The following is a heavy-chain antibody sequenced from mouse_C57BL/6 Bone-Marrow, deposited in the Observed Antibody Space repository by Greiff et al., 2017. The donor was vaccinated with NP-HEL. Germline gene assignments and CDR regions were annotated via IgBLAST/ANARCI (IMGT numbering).Heavy chain of an antibody. CDR1: GYTFTSYG. D-gene: IGHD1-1*01. CDR2: IYPRSGNT. Sequence: VQGVESGAELARPGASVKLSCKASGYTFTSYGISWVKQRTGQGLEWIGEIYPRSGNTYYNEKFKGKATLTADKSSSTAYMELRSLTSEDSAVYFCATITTVVATPVWGTGTTVTVSS. V-gene: IGHV1-81*01. J-gene: IGHJ1*03. CDR3: ATITTVVATPV.